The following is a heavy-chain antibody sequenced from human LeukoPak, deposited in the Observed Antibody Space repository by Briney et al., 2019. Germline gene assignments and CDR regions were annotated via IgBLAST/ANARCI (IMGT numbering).Heavy chain of an antibody. V-gene: IGHV3-23*01. J-gene: IGHJ4*02. CDR3: AKRGAVIRVILVGFHKEAYYFDS. D-gene: IGHD3-22*01. Sequence: GGSLRLSCAVSGITLSNYGMSWVRQAPGKGLEWVAGIGASGGGTNYADSVKGRFTISRDNPKNTLYLQMNSLRAEDTAVYFCAKRGAVIRVILVGFHKEAYYFDSWGQGALVTVSS. CDR1: GITLSNYG. CDR2: IGASGGGT.